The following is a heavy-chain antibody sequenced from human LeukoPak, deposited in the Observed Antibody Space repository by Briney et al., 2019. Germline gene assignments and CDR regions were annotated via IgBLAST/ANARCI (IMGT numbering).Heavy chain of an antibody. CDR1: GFTFSSYE. Sequence: PGGSLRLSCAASGFTFSSYEMNWVRQAPGKGLEWVSYISSSGSTIYYADSVRGRFTISRDNAKNSLYLQMNSLRAEDTAVYYCARRQGCSSTSCPPDYWGQGTLVTVSP. CDR2: ISSSGSTI. CDR3: ARRQGCSSTSCPPDY. D-gene: IGHD2-2*01. V-gene: IGHV3-48*03. J-gene: IGHJ4*02.